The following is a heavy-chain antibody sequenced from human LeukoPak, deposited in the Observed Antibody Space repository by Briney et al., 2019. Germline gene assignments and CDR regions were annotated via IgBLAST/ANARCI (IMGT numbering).Heavy chain of an antibody. J-gene: IGHJ1*01. V-gene: IGHV3-23*01. Sequence: PGGSLRLSCTASGFLFNSQAMSWVRQAPGKRLEWVSHISGDGGNTYYADSLKGRLIVSRDNAKNTLFLQMNSLRVEDTAVYYCAKDHYYDRSGFLANWGQGTLVIVSS. CDR1: GFLFNSQA. CDR3: AKDHYYDRSGFLAN. CDR2: ISGDGGNT. D-gene: IGHD3-22*01.